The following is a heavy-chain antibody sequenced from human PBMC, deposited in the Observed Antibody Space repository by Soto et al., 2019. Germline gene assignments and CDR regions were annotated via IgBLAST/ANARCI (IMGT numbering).Heavy chain of an antibody. CDR2: INAGNGNT. V-gene: IGHV1-3*05. CDR3: ARSIVVVTALDY. Sequence: QVQLVQSGAEEKKPGASVKVSCKASVYTFTSYAMHWLRQAPGPRLEWMGWINAGNGNTKYSQKFQGRVTSTRDTSASTAYMELSSLRSEDTAVYYCARSIVVVTALDYWGQGTLVTVSS. D-gene: IGHD2-21*02. J-gene: IGHJ4*02. CDR1: VYTFTSYA.